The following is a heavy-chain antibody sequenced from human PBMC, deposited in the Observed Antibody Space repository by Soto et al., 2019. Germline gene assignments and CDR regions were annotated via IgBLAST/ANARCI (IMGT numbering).Heavy chain of an antibody. CDR2: IYHSGST. Sequence: QVQLQESCPGLVKPSGSLSITCAVSGCSISSSNWWGRVRQPPVKGLAWIGEIYHSGSTNYKPSLKSPVTISEDKSKNQFSLKLSSVTAADTAVYSCARFSGIAAAGTDWGQGTMVTVS. J-gene: IGHJ4*02. V-gene: IGHV4-4*02. D-gene: IGHD6-13*01. CDR1: GCSISSSNW. CDR3: ARFSGIAAAGTD.